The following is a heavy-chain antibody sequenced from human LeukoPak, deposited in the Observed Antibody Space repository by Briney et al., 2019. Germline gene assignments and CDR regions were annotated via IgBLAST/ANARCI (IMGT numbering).Heavy chain of an antibody. Sequence: GASVKVSCKASGYTFTSYGISWVRQAPGQGLEWMGGIIPIFGTANYAQKFQGRVTITADESTSTAYMELSSLRSEDTAVYYCATSGGWQQLRYYFDYWGQGTLVTVSS. J-gene: IGHJ4*02. V-gene: IGHV1-69*13. CDR1: GYTFTSYG. CDR3: ATSGGWQQLRYYFDY. CDR2: IIPIFGTA. D-gene: IGHD6-13*01.